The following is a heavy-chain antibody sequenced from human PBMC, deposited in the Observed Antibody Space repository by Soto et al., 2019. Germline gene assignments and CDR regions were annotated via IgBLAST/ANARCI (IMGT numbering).Heavy chain of an antibody. J-gene: IGHJ4*02. CDR3: ARDIDYDIDY. Sequence: QVQLVQSGAEVQKPGASVKASCKASGYIFNNYGISWVRQAPGQGLEWMGWIYSKEGRINFAQKFQGRVTLTTDTSTSTAYIELRSLRFDDSAVYFCARDIDYDIDYWGQGTLVTVSS. D-gene: IGHD4-17*01. V-gene: IGHV1-18*01. CDR2: IYSKEGRI. CDR1: GYIFNNYG.